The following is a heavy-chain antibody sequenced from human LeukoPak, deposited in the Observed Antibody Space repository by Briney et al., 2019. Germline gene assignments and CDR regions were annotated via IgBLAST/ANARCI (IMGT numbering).Heavy chain of an antibody. CDR1: GYTFTSYA. V-gene: IGHV1-3*01. Sequence: ASVTVSCKASGYTFTSYAMHWVRQAPGQRLEWMGGITAGNGNTKYSQKFKGRVTITRDTSASTAYMELSSLRSEDTAVCYCARDNAREQWLGRFDYWGQGTLVTVSS. CDR2: ITAGNGNT. CDR3: ARDNAREQWLGRFDY. D-gene: IGHD6-19*01. J-gene: IGHJ4*02.